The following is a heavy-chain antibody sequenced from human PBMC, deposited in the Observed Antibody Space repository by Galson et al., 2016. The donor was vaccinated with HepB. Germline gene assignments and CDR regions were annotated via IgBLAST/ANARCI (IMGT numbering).Heavy chain of an antibody. J-gene: IGHJ6*02. V-gene: IGHV3-23*01. D-gene: IGHD2-2*01. CDR2: ISGSGDST. CDR1: GITFNLYA. Sequence: SLRLSCAASGITFNLYAMSWVRQAPGKGLEWVSSISGSGDSTYYADSVKGRFAISRDNSKNTLYLQMHSLRAEDTALYYCSKSGFCTSSTCHRFYYYSGMDGWGQGTTVTVSS. CDR3: SKSGFCTSSTCHRFYYYSGMDG.